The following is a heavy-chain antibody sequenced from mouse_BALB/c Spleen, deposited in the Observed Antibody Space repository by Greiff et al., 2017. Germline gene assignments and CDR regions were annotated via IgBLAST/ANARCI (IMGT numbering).Heavy chain of an antibody. Sequence: VQLKQSGPELGKPGASVKISCKASGYSFTGYNMYWVKQSHRKSLEWIGYIDPYNGGTSYNQKSKGKATLTVDKSSSTAYMHLNSLTSEDSAIYYCARGYVYAMDYWGQGTSVTVSS. D-gene: IGHD2-14*01. CDR3: ARGYVYAMDY. CDR2: IDPYNGGT. CDR1: GYSFTGYN. V-gene: IGHV1S135*01. J-gene: IGHJ4*01.